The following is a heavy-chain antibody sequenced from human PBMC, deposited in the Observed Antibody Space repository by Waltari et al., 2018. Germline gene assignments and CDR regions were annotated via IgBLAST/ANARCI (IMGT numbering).Heavy chain of an antibody. V-gene: IGHV3-33*01. Sequence: QVQLVASGGGVVQPGRSLRLSCVASGFTFNTHGMHWVRRAPGKGLEWVAVIWFDGTNTYYGDSVKGRFTISRDNSKNTLYLQMSSLTAEDTAVYYCARDLRKGRYLDYWGQGTLVTVSS. CDR1: GFTFNTHG. CDR2: IWFDGTNT. J-gene: IGHJ4*02. CDR3: ARDLRKGRYLDY.